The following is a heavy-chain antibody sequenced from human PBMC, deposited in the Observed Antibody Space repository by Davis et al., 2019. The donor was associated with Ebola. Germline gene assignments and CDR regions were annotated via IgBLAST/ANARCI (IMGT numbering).Heavy chain of an antibody. Sequence: SETLSLTCAVYGGSFSGYYWSWIRQPPGKGLEWIGEINHSGSTNYNPSLKSRVTISVDTPKNQFSLKLSSVTAADTAVYYCATIEDTDMVGAFDMWGQGTKVTVSS. V-gene: IGHV4-34*01. D-gene: IGHD5-18*01. J-gene: IGHJ3*02. CDR3: ATIEDTDMVGAFDM. CDR2: INHSGST. CDR1: GGSFSGYY.